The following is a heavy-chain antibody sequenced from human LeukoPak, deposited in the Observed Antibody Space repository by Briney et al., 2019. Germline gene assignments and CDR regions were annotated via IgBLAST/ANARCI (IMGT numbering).Heavy chain of an antibody. D-gene: IGHD3-22*01. CDR3: ARGFPPRRYYDSSGYYSYYFDY. CDR2: ISAYNGHT. CDR1: GYTFTNYD. Sequence: ASVKVSCKASGYTFTNYDISWVRQAPGQGLEWMGWISAYNGHTKYSQKFQGRVTMTTDTSTSTAYMELRSLRSDDTAMYYCARGFPPRRYYDSSGYYSYYFDYWGQGTLVTVSS. J-gene: IGHJ4*02. V-gene: IGHV1-18*01.